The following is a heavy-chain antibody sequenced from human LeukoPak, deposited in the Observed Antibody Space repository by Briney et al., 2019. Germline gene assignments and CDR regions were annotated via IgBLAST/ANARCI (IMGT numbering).Heavy chain of an antibody. V-gene: IGHV4-59*08. CDR1: GGSISSYY. D-gene: IGHD3-10*01. CDR2: IYYSGST. CDR3: ARHGLELLWFGESPKRANWFDP. J-gene: IGHJ5*02. Sequence: PSETLSLTCTVSGGSISSYYWSWIRQPPGKGLEWIGYIYYSGSTNYNPSLKSRVTISVDTSKNQFSLKLSSVTAADTAVYYCARHGLELLWFGESPKRANWFDPWGQGTLVTVSS.